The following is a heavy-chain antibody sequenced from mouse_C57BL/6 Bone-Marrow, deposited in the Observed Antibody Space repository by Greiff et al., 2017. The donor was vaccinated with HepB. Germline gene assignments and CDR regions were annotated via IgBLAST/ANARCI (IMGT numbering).Heavy chain of an antibody. Sequence: QVQLQQPGTELVKPGASVKLSCKASGYTFTSYWMHWVKQRPGQGLEWIGNINPSNGCTNYNEKFKSKATLTVDKSSSTAYMQLSSLTSEDSAVYYCARGHYGSSYWYFDVWGTGTTVTVSS. CDR2: INPSNGCT. J-gene: IGHJ1*03. D-gene: IGHD1-1*01. CDR3: ARGHYGSSYWYFDV. CDR1: GYTFTSYW. V-gene: IGHV1-53*01.